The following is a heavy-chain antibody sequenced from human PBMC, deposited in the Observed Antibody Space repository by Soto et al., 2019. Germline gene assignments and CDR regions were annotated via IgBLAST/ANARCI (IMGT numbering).Heavy chain of an antibody. CDR3: ARDRYDSSGYLTY. Sequence: PGGSLRLSCAASGFTFSSYDMNWVRQAPGKGLEWVSDISSSSKTTHYADSVKGRFTISRDNAKNSLYLQMNSLRAEDTAVYYCARDRYDSSGYLTYWGQGTLVTVSS. CDR1: GFTFSSYD. J-gene: IGHJ4*02. CDR2: ISSSSKTT. V-gene: IGHV3-48*04. D-gene: IGHD3-22*01.